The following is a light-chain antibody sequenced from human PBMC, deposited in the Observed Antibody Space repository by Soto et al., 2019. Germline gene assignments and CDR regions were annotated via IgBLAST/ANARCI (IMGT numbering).Light chain of an antibody. Sequence: QSVLTQSPSASASLGASVKLTCTLSSGHSSYAIAWHQQQPEKGPRYLMKINSDGSHYKGDGIPDRFSGSSYGAERYLTISSLQSEDEADYYCQTWGTGMVFGGGTKLTVL. J-gene: IGLJ2*01. CDR2: INSDGSH. V-gene: IGLV4-69*01. CDR1: SGHSSYA. CDR3: QTWGTGMV.